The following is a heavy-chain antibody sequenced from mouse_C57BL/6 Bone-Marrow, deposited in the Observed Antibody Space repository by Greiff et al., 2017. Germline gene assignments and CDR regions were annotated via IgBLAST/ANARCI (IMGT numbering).Heavy chain of an antibody. CDR2: IYPGSGST. J-gene: IGHJ1*03. CDR3: ARHYYSNYWYVDV. Sequence: QVQLQQPGAELVKPGASVKMSCKASGYTFTSYWITWVKQRPGQGLEWIGDIYPGSGSTNYNEKFKSKATLTVDTSSSTAYLQLSSLPAEDSAVYYCARHYYSNYWYVDVWGTGTTVTVSS. D-gene: IGHD2-5*01. CDR1: GYTFTSYW. V-gene: IGHV1-55*01.